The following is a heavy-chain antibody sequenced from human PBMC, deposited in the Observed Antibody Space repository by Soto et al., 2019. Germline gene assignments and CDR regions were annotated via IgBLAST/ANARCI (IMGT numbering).Heavy chain of an antibody. CDR2: IDPSDSYT. J-gene: IGHJ5*02. CDR3: QRPEGRDGHEDDSLNPFDT. CDR1: GYSFTSYW. V-gene: IGHV5-10-1*01. D-gene: IGHD3-22*01. Sequence: GESLKISCKGSGYSFTSYWISWVRQMPGKGLEWMGRIDPSDSYTNYSPSFQGHVTISADKSISTAYLQWSSLKASDTAMYYCQRPEGRDGHEDDSLNPFDTWAQGTLVTVSS.